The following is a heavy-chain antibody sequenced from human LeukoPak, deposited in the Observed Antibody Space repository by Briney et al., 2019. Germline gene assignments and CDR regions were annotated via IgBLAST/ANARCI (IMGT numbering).Heavy chain of an antibody. Sequence: QPGGSLRLSCAASGFTFDDYAMHWVRHAPGKGLEWVSGISWNSGSIGYADSVKGRFTISRDNAKNSLYLQMNSLRAEDMALYYCAKGARGSYYYMDVWGKGTTVTVSS. J-gene: IGHJ6*03. CDR2: ISWNSGSI. V-gene: IGHV3-9*03. D-gene: IGHD5-12*01. CDR3: AKGARGSYYYMDV. CDR1: GFTFDDYA.